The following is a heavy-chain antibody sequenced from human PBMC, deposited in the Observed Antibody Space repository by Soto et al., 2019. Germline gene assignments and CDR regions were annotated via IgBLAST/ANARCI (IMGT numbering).Heavy chain of an antibody. J-gene: IGHJ6*02. CDR3: ARSSGSDPYYYYGMDV. CDR1: GYTFTSYG. Sequence: WASVKVSCKASGYTFTSYGISWVRQAPGQGLEWMGWISAYNGNTNYAQKLQGRVTMTTDTSTSTAYMELRSLRSDDTAVYYCARSSGSDPYYYYGMDVWGQGTTVTV. CDR2: ISAYNGNT. V-gene: IGHV1-18*04. D-gene: IGHD3-10*01.